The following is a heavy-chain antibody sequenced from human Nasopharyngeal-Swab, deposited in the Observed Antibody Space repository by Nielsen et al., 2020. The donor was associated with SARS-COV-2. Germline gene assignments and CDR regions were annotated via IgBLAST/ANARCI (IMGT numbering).Heavy chain of an antibody. CDR3: ARVFADYYYGMDV. J-gene: IGHJ6*02. D-gene: IGHD3-10*02. V-gene: IGHV4-61*01. Sequence: SETLSLTCTVSGGSVSSGSYSWTWIRQPPGKGLEWIGYIYYTGSTDYNPSLKSRLTISRDTSKNQFSLKLTSVTAADTAVYYCARVFADYYYGMDVWGQGTTVTVSS. CDR2: IYYTGST. CDR1: GGSVSSGSYS.